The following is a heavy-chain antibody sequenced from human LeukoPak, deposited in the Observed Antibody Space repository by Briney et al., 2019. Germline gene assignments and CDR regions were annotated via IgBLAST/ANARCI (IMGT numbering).Heavy chain of an antibody. CDR3: AKIVYYYGSGSYR. D-gene: IGHD3-10*01. J-gene: IGHJ4*02. Sequence: SETLSLTCTVSGGSISGYYWNWIRQPPGKELEWIGYIFYSGSTNYNPSLKSRVIISVDKSKNQFSLKLSSVTAADTAVYYCAKIVYYYGSGSYRWGQGTLVTVSS. CDR2: IFYSGST. CDR1: GGSISGYY. V-gene: IGHV4-59*12.